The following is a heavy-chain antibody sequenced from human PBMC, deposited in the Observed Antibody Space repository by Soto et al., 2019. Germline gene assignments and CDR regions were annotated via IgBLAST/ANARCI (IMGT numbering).Heavy chain of an antibody. CDR1: GGTFSSYA. V-gene: IGHV1-69*13. CDR2: IIPIFGTA. CDR3: ASSRAARIVWFDP. D-gene: IGHD2-15*01. Sequence: SVKVSCKASGGTFSSYAISWVRQAPGQGLEWMGGIIPIFGTANYAQKFQGRVTITADESTSTAYMELSSLRSEDTAVYYCASSRAARIVWFDPWGQGTLVTVSS. J-gene: IGHJ5*02.